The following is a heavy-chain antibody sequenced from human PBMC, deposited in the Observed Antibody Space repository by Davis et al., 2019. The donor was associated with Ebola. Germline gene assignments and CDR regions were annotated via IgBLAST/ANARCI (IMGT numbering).Heavy chain of an antibody. CDR2: IYYSGST. CDR3: AREGTYYYDSSGYFLFDY. CDR1: GGSISSYY. D-gene: IGHD3-22*01. Sequence: PSETLSLTCTVSGGSISSYYWSWIRQPPGKGLEWIGYIYYSGSTNYNPSLKSRVTISVDTSKNQFSLKLSSVTAADTAVYYCAREGTYYYDSSGYFLFDYWGQGTLVTVSS. V-gene: IGHV4-59*01. J-gene: IGHJ4*02.